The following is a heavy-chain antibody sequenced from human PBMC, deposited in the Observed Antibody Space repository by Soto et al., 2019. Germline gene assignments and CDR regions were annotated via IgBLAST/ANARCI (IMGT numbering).Heavy chain of an antibody. CDR3: ARAYYDILTGSAFDI. J-gene: IGHJ3*02. CDR2: ISAYNGNT. Sequence: ASVKVSCKASGYTFTSYGISWVRQAPGQGLEWMGWISAYNGNTNYAQKLQGRVTMTTDTSTSTAYMELRSLRSDDTAVYYCARAYYDILTGSAFDIWGQGTMVTVSS. D-gene: IGHD3-9*01. CDR1: GYTFTSYG. V-gene: IGHV1-18*01.